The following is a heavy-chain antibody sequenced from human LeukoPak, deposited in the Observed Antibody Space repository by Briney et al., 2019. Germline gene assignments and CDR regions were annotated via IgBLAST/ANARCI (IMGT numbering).Heavy chain of an antibody. CDR1: GFTFSSYW. D-gene: IGHD3-16*01. CDR3: AREGDGDYSDY. Sequence: PGGSLRLSCAASGFTFSSYWMSWVRQAPGKGLEWVANIKQDGSEKYYVDSVKGRFTISRDNAKNSLYLQMNSLRAEDAAVYYCAREGDGDYSDYWGQGTLVTVSS. J-gene: IGHJ4*02. CDR2: IKQDGSEK. V-gene: IGHV3-7*01.